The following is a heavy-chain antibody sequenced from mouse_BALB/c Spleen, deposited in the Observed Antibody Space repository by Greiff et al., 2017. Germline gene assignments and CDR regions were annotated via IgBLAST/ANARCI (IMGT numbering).Heavy chain of an antibody. CDR1: GYAFSSYW. V-gene: IGHV1-80*01. J-gene: IGHJ4*01. Sequence: QVQLQQSGAELVRPGSSVKISCKASGYAFSSYWMNWVKQRPGQGLGWIGQIYPGDGDTNYNGKFTGKATLTADKSSSTAYMQLSSLTSEDSAVYFCARFVITTGYAMDYWGQGTSVTVSS. D-gene: IGHD2-4*01. CDR3: ARFVITTGYAMDY. CDR2: IYPGDGDT.